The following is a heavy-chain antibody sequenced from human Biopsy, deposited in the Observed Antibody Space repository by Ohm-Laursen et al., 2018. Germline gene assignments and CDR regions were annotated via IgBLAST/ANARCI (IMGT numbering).Heavy chain of an antibody. CDR3: ATELLPPGVGGPWLDS. CDR1: GFTFSSYA. V-gene: IGHV3-21*06. CDR2: ISASSSYI. D-gene: IGHD3-16*01. J-gene: IGHJ5*01. Sequence: SLRLSCTAPGFTFSSYAMNWVRQAPGKGLEWVSSISASSSYIHYADSVKGRFTVSRDNAKNSLYLQMNSLRAADTAIYYCATELLPPGVGGPWLDSWGQGTPVTVSS.